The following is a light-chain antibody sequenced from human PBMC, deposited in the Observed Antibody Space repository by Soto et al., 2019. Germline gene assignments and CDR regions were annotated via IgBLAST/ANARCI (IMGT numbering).Light chain of an antibody. CDR2: RNN. V-gene: IGLV1-47*01. Sequence: QSVLAQPPSASGTPGQRVTISCSGSSSNIGSNYVYWYQQLPGTAPKLLIYRNNQRPSGVPDRFSGSKSGTSASLAISGLRSEYVAFYYCAAWDASLSPNYVSALVRKVPDL. CDR3: AAWDASLSPNYV. CDR1: SSNIGSNY. J-gene: IGLJ1*01.